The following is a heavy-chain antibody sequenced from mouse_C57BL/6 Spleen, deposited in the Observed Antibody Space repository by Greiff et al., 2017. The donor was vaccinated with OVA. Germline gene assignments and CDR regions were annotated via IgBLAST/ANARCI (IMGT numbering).Heavy chain of an antibody. Sequence: EVQLQQSGTVLARPGASVKMSCKTSGYTFTSYWMHWVKQRPGQGLEWIGAIYPGNSDTSYNQKFKGKAKLTAVTSASTAYMELSSLTNEDSAVYYCTSHYGTLYYAMDYWGQGTSVTVSS. CDR3: TSHYGTLYYAMDY. CDR1: GYTFTSYW. J-gene: IGHJ4*01. CDR2: IYPGNSDT. D-gene: IGHD1-1*01. V-gene: IGHV1-5*01.